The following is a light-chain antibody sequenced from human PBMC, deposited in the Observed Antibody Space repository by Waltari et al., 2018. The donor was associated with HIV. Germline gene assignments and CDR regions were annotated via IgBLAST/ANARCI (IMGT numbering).Light chain of an antibody. V-gene: IGLV2-23*02. Sequence: QSALTQPASVSGSPGQSITISCTGTSRDVGSYNLVSWYQQFSGQVPNLIIYGVSERPSGVSSRFSASKSGNTASLTISGLQVEDEADYYCCSYVGLNAYVFGTGTRVSVL. CDR3: CSYVGLNAYV. J-gene: IGLJ1*01. CDR1: SRDVGSYNL. CDR2: GVS.